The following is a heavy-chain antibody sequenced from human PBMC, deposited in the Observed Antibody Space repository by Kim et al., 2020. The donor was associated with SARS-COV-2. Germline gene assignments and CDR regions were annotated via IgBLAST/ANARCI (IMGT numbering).Heavy chain of an antibody. J-gene: IGHJ6*02. V-gene: IGHV4-38-2*02. Sequence: SETLSLTCTVSGYSISSGYYWGWIRQPPGKGLEWIGSIYHSGSTYYNPSLKSRVTISVDTSKNQFSLKLTSVTAADTAVYYCARRANYGGNYGRDVWGQG. CDR2: IYHSGST. CDR3: ARRANYGGNYGRDV. D-gene: IGHD4-17*01. CDR1: GYSISSGYY.